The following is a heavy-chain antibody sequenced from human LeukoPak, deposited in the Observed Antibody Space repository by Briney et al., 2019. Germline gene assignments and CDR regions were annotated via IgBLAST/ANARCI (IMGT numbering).Heavy chain of an antibody. CDR1: GYTFTGYY. CDR3: ARELGPKLNWFDP. D-gene: IGHD1-7*01. CDR2: INPNSGGT. V-gene: IGHV1-2*02. Sequence: GASVKVSCKASGYTFTGYYMHWVRQAPGQGLEWMGWINPNSGGTNYAQKFQGRVTMTRDTSISTAYMELSRLRSDDTAVYYCARELGPKLNWFDPWGQGTLVTVSS. J-gene: IGHJ5*02.